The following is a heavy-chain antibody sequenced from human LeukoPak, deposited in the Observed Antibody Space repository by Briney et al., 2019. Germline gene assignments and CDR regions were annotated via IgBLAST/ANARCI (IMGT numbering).Heavy chain of an antibody. J-gene: IGHJ4*02. V-gene: IGHV3-30*04. Sequence: QSGGSLRLSCAASGFTFSSYAMHWVRQAPGKGLEWVAVISYDGSNKYYADSVKGRFTISRDNAKNSLYLQMNSLRAEDTAVYYCARDKQDLAYCGGDCYMGMYYFDYWGQGALVTVSS. CDR1: GFTFSSYA. CDR3: ARDKQDLAYCGGDCYMGMYYFDY. D-gene: IGHD2-21*02. CDR2: ISYDGSNK.